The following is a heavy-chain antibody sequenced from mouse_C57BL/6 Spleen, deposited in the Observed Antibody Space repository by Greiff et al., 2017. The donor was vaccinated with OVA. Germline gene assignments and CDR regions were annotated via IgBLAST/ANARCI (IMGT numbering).Heavy chain of an antibody. Sequence: EVQLQQSGPELVKPGASVKISCKASGYTFTDYYMNWVKQSHGKSLEWIGDINPNNGGTSYNQKFKGKATLTVDKSSSTAYMELRSLTSEDSAVYDCARSGSSSSDAMDYWGQGTSVTVSS. J-gene: IGHJ4*01. V-gene: IGHV1-26*01. CDR2: INPNNGGT. CDR1: GYTFTDYY. D-gene: IGHD1-1*01. CDR3: ARSGSSSSDAMDY.